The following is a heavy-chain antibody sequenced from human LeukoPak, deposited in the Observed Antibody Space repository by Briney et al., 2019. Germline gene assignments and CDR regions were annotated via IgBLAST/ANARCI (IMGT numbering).Heavy chain of an antibody. V-gene: IGHV3-7*03. CDR2: IKEDGSEK. CDR3: ARRALRYCSSTSCPAQYYGVDV. CDR1: GFILSSYW. J-gene: IGHJ6*04. Sequence: GGPLRLSCAASGFILSSYWMSWVRQAPGKGLEWVANIKEDGSEKYYVDSVKGRFTISRDNAKNSLYLQTNSLRAEDTAVYYCARRALRYCSSTSCPAQYYGVDVWGKGTTVTVSS. D-gene: IGHD2-2*01.